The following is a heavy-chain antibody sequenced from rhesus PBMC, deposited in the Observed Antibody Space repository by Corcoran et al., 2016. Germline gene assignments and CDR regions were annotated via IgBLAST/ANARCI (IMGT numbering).Heavy chain of an antibody. CDR1: GFTFSSYD. J-gene: IGHJ4*01. Sequence: EVQLVESGGGLVQPGGSLRLSCAASGFTFSSYDMSWVRQAPGKGLEWVSYISYTGKTISSADSVKGRFTISRDNAKNSLSLQMSSLRAEDTAVYYCTRGLIAAGAGHYWGQGVLVTVSS. V-gene: IGHV3-136*01. CDR2: ISYTGKTI. CDR3: TRGLIAAGAGHY. D-gene: IGHD6-13*01.